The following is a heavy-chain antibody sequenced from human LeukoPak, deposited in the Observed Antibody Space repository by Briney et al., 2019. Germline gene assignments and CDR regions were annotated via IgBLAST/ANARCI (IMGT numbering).Heavy chain of an antibody. CDR3: ARDVSPIAVAGTGVDY. CDR2: ISSSSSYI. V-gene: IGHV3-21*01. Sequence: GGSLRLSCAASGFTFSSYSMNWVRQAPGKGLEWVSSISSSSSYIYYADSVKGRFTISRDNAKNSLYLQMNSLRAEDTAVYYCARDVSPIAVAGTGVDYWGQGTLVTVSS. D-gene: IGHD6-19*01. J-gene: IGHJ4*02. CDR1: GFTFSSYS.